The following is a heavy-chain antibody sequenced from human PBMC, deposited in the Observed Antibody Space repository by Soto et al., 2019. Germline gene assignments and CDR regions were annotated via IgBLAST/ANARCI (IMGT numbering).Heavy chain of an antibody. V-gene: IGHV1-3*01. CDR3: ARDEDL. Sequence: ASVKVSCKASGYTFTSHAIHWVRQAPGQRLEWMGWINSGNGNTKYSQKFQGRVTITKDTSATTAYMEVRSLSSEDTAVYYCARDEDLWGQGTLVTVSS. CDR2: INSGNGNT. CDR1: GYTFTSHA. J-gene: IGHJ4*02. D-gene: IGHD3-3*01.